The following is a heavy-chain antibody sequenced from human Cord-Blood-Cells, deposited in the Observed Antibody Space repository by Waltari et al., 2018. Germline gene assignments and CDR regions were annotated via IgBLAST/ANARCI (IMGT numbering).Heavy chain of an antibody. J-gene: IGHJ4*02. V-gene: IGHV1-69*01. D-gene: IGHD6-6*01. Sequence: QVQLVQSGAEVKKPGSSVKVSCKASGGTFSSYATSWVRQAPGQGREWMGGIIPIFGTANYAQKFQGRVTITADESTSTAYMELSSLRSEDTAVYYCARQPEYSSSSYYFDYWGQGTLVTVSS. CDR2: IIPIFGTA. CDR3: ARQPEYSSSSYYFDY. CDR1: GGTFSSYA.